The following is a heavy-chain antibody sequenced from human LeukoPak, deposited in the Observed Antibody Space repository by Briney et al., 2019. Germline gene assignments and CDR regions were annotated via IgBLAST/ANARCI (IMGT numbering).Heavy chain of an antibody. Sequence: PGRSLRLSCAASGFTFSSYAMHWVRQAPEKGLDWVSVISGSAHKIRYADSVKGRFTISRDNSENIVYLQMNNLRVEDTAVYYCAGRLTGYSSGYIHWGQGTLVTVSS. CDR2: ISGSAHKI. CDR3: AGRLTGYSSGYIH. D-gene: IGHD5-18*01. V-gene: IGHV3-23*01. CDR1: GFTFSSYA. J-gene: IGHJ4*02.